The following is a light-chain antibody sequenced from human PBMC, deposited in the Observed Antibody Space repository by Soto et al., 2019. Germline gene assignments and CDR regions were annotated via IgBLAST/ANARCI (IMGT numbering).Light chain of an antibody. V-gene: IGKV1-39*01. CDR1: QSIAMY. CDR3: QQSYRTLPT. CDR2: GAS. Sequence: DIQMTQSPSSLSASIGDRVTITCRASQSIAMYLNWYQQKPGKAPNLLIFGASSLRSGAPSRFSAGGSGTDFTLTISRLQPEDVATYYCQQSYRTLPTFGPGTKVELK. J-gene: IGKJ3*01.